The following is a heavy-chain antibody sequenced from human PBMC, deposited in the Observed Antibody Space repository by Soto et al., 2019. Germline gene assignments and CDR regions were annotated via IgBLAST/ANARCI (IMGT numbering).Heavy chain of an antibody. J-gene: IGHJ4*02. V-gene: IGHV4-59*01. CDR1: GDSISSYY. D-gene: IGHD3-22*01. Sequence: QVQLQESGPGLVKPSETLSLTCAVSGDSISSYYCMWIRQPPGKGLESIGYLYYGRSANYNPSLTSRVTLAVDTSTIQSSLTLSSMTAADPAVYYCALRSMAVVPEYWGQGTLVTVSS. CDR3: ALRSMAVVPEY. CDR2: LYYGRSA.